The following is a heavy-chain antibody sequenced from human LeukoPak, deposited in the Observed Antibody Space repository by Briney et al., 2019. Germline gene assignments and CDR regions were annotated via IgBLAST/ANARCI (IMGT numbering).Heavy chain of an antibody. D-gene: IGHD5-18*01. V-gene: IGHV1-18*01. CDR2: ISPYTQNR. CDR1: VYSFSSFG. J-gene: IGHJ5*02. Sequence: ASVNVSCKASVYSFSSFGISWLRQAPGQRLEWMGWISPYTQNRNFAQKFPGRVTLTADISSSIAYMEVRSLRSDDTAVYYCARDEDTPTYPNWIDTWGQGTLVTVSS. CDR3: ARDEDTPTYPNWIDT.